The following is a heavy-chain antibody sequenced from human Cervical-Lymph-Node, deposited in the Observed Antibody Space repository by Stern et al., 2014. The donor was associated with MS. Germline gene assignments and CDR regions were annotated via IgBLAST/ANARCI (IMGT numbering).Heavy chain of an antibody. V-gene: IGHV4-59*01. Sequence: VQLVESGPGLVKPSETLSLTCTVSGGSISSYYWSWIRQPPGKGLEWIGYIYYSGSTNYNPSLKSRVTISVDTSKNQFSLKLSSVTAADTAMYYCARGVPTTGFDPWGQGTLVTVSS. D-gene: IGHD1-26*01. J-gene: IGHJ5*02. CDR2: IYYSGST. CDR3: ARGVPTTGFDP. CDR1: GGSISSYY.